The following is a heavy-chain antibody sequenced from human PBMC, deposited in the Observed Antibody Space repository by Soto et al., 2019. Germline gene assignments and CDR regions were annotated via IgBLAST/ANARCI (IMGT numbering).Heavy chain of an antibody. CDR2: ISYDGSNK. CDR1: GFTFSSYA. J-gene: IGHJ1*01. V-gene: IGHV3-30-3*01. Sequence: QVQLVESGGGVVQPERSLRLSCAASGFTFSSYAMHWVRQAPGKGLEWVAVISYDGSNKYYADSVKGRFTISRDNSKNTLYLQMNSLRAEDTAVYYCAREGGVVTALVEYFQHWGQGTLVTVSS. D-gene: IGHD2-21*02. CDR3: AREGGVVTALVEYFQH.